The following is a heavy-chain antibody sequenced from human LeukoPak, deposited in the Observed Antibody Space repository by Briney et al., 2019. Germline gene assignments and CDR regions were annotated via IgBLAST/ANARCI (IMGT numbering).Heavy chain of an antibody. J-gene: IGHJ4*02. CDR3: ATTLSGYYDNTGRLQGSFDY. V-gene: IGHV5-51*01. D-gene: IGHD3-22*01. CDR1: GYRFTTYW. Sequence: GESLKISCKGSGYRFTTYWIGWVRQMPGKGLEWMGIIYPGDSDTRYSPSFQGQVIISADKSISTAYLQWSSLKASDTAIYYCATTLSGYYDNTGRLQGSFDYWGQGTLVTVSS. CDR2: IYPGDSDT.